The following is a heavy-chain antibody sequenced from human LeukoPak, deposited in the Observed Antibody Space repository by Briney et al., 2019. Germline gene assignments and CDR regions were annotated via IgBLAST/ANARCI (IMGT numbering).Heavy chain of an antibody. J-gene: IGHJ5*02. V-gene: IGHV4-59*01. CDR1: GGPINSGY. D-gene: IGHD2-8*02. Sequence: SETLSLTCSVSGGPINSGYWRWIRQPPGKGLEWIAYIYNSGRSNYNPSLKSRVTISLDTSKNQFSLKLSSVTAADTAVYYCAGGSGASWFDPWGQGTLVTVSS. CDR2: IYNSGRS. CDR3: AGGSGASWFDP.